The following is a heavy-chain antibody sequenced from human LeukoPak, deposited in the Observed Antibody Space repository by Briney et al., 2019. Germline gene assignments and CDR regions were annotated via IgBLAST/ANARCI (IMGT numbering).Heavy chain of an antibody. CDR2: TYYSGTT. J-gene: IGHJ4*02. CDR1: SASISSYY. Sequence: SETLSLTCTVSSASISSYYWSWIRQPPGKGLEWIGYTYYSGTTNYNPSLKSRVTISVDASKNQFSLKLSSVTAADTAVYYCARDTGYYDSNHYFDYWGQGTLVTVSS. V-gene: IGHV4-59*01. D-gene: IGHD3-22*01. CDR3: ARDTGYYDSNHYFDY.